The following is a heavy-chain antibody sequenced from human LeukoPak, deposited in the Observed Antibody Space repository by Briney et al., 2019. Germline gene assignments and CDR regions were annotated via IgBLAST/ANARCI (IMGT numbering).Heavy chain of an antibody. V-gene: IGHV1-18*01. Sequence: ASVKVSCKASGYTFTSYGISWVRQAPGQGLEWMGWISAYNGNTNYAQKLQGRVTMTTDTSTSTAYMELRSLRSEDTAVYYCARAYYGSGSYYNLEPLGYWGQGTLVTVSS. CDR3: ARAYYGSGSYYNLEPLGY. CDR1: GYTFTSYG. J-gene: IGHJ4*02. D-gene: IGHD3-10*01. CDR2: ISAYNGNT.